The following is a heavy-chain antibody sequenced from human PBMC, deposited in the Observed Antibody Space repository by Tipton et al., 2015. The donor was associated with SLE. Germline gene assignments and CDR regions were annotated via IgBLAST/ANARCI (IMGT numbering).Heavy chain of an antibody. J-gene: IGHJ2*01. CDR1: GGFIGAHY. CDR3: ARTNLQGSLVDWYFDL. CDR2: IYYSGTT. Sequence: TLSLTCTVSGGFIGAHYWTWIRQPPGKGLEWIGYIYYSGTTDYNPSLQRRVTMSVDRSKNQVSLKLNSVTAAETAVYYCARTNLQGSLVDWYFDLWGRGTLVTVSS. D-gene: IGHD5-24*01. V-gene: IGHV4-59*11.